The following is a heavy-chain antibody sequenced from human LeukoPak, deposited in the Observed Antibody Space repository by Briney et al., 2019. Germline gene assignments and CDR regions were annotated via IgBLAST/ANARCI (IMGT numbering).Heavy chain of an antibody. D-gene: IGHD3-3*01. Sequence: GGSLRLSCAASGFTFSSYAMSWVRQAPGKGLEWVSAISGSGGSTYYADSVKGRFTISRDNSKNTLYLQMNSLRAEDTAVYYCAKDGTYYDFWSGYPPTFYYGMDVWGQGTTVTVSS. CDR3: AKDGTYYDFWSGYPPTFYYGMDV. CDR1: GFTFSSYA. V-gene: IGHV3-23*01. J-gene: IGHJ6*02. CDR2: ISGSGGST.